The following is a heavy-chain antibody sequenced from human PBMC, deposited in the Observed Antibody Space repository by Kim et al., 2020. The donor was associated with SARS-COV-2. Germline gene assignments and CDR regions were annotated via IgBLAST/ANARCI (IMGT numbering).Heavy chain of an antibody. V-gene: IGHV3-73*01. Sequence: GGSLRLSCAASGCTFSGSAIQWICHASGQGQEWVGRIRGKASSYATAYAASVKGRFTISRDDSKNTAYLQMNSLKTEDTAVYYCTSWIQPTDYWGQGTLVTVSS. J-gene: IGHJ4*02. D-gene: IGHD5-18*01. CDR2: IRGKASSYAT. CDR1: GCTFSGSA. CDR3: TSWIQPTDY.